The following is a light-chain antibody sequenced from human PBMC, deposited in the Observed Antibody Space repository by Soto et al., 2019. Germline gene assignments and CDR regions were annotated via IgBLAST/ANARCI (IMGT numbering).Light chain of an antibody. CDR3: SSYTSSRTNYV. Sequence: QSVLTQPASVSGSPGQSITISCTGTSSDVGGYNYVSWYQHHPGKAPKLMIFEVSNRPSGVSNRFSGSKSGNTASLTISGLQAEDEADYYCSSYTSSRTNYVFGTGTKVTVL. CDR1: SSDVGGYNY. J-gene: IGLJ1*01. CDR2: EVS. V-gene: IGLV2-14*01.